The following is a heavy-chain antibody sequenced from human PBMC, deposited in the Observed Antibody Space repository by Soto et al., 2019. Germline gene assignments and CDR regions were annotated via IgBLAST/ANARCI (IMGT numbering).Heavy chain of an antibody. V-gene: IGHV4-59*01. CDR3: ARRGGSRPNYYGMDV. CDR1: GGSISSYY. Sequence: KPSETLSLTCTVSGGSISSYYWSWIRQPPGKGLEWIGYIYYSGSTNYNPSLKSRVTISVDTSKNQFSLKLSSVTAADTAVYYCARRGGSRPNYYGMDVWGQGTTVTVSS. D-gene: IGHD3-16*01. CDR2: IYYSGST. J-gene: IGHJ6*02.